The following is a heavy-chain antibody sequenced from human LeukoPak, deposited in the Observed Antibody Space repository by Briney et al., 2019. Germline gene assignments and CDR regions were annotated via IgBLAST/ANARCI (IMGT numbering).Heavy chain of an antibody. Sequence: GGSLRLSCAASRFSLSAYPMGWARRAPGKGLEWVSGISASGDVTFHADPVKGRFTISRDNSKNTLYLQMNSLRAEDTAEYYCAKSLLTTASGTGRAFDIWGQGTMVTVSS. CDR3: AKSLLTTASGTGRAFDI. CDR1: RFSLSAYP. D-gene: IGHD1-26*01. V-gene: IGHV3-23*01. CDR2: ISASGDVT. J-gene: IGHJ3*02.